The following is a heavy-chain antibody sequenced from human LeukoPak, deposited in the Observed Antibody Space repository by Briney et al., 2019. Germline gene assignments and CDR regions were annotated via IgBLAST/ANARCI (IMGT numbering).Heavy chain of an antibody. CDR1: GFTFSSYG. CDR3: AKPYTGSWYIFDY. V-gene: IGHV3-23*01. J-gene: IGHJ4*02. CDR2: IGGSGGST. Sequence: GALRLSCAASGFTFSSYGMHWVRQAPGKGLEWVSGIGGSGGSTSYAESVKGRFTISRDNSKNTLYLQMNTLRAEDTAVYYCAKPYTGSWYIFDYWGQGTLVTVSS. D-gene: IGHD6-13*01.